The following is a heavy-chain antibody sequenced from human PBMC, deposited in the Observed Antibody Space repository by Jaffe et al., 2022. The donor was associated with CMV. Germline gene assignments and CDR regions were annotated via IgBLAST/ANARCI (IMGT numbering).Heavy chain of an antibody. CDR2: ISSSSSTI. CDR3: AREYGDYVSSDWFDP. Sequence: EVQLVESGGGLVQPGGSLRLSCAASGFTFSSYSMNWVRQAPGKGLEWVSYISSSSSTIYYADSVKGRFTISRDNAKNSLYLQMNSLRDEDTAVYYCAREYGDYVSSDWFDPWGQGTLVTVSS. CDR1: GFTFSSYS. J-gene: IGHJ5*02. D-gene: IGHD4-17*01. V-gene: IGHV3-48*02.